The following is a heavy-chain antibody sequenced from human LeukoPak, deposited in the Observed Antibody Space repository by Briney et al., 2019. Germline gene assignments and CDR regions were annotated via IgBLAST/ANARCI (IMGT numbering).Heavy chain of an antibody. J-gene: IGHJ4*02. V-gene: IGHV1-18*01. D-gene: IGHD1-26*01. CDR1: GYTFTSYG. Sequence: ASVTVSCKASGYTFTSYGISWVGQAPAKGLKGMGWNSAYNGNTNYAQKLQGRVNMTTDTSTSTAFMELRSLRSDDTAVYYCARGDGSYYDYWGQGTLVTVSS. CDR3: ARGDGSYYDY. CDR2: NSAYNGNT.